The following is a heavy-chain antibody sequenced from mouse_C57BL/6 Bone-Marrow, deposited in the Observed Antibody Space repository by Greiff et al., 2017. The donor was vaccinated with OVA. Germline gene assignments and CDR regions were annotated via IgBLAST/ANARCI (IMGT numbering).Heavy chain of an antibody. CDR1: GFSFNTYA. CDR2: IRSKSNNYAT. V-gene: IGHV10-1*01. Sequence: EVMLVESGGGLVQPKGSLKLSCAASGFSFNTYAMNWVRQAPGTGLEWVARIRSKSNNYATYYADSVKDRFTISRDDSESMLYLQMNHLKTEDSALYYCVSWITTVVATPFAYWGQVTLVTVSA. D-gene: IGHD1-1*01. CDR3: VSWITTVVATPFAY. J-gene: IGHJ3*01.